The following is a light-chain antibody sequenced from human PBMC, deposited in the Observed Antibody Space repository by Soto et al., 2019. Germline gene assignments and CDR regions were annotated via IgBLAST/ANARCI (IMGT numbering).Light chain of an antibody. V-gene: IGLV1-40*01. CDR3: QSYDSRLSAVV. CDR2: GNN. J-gene: IGLJ2*01. Sequence: QSVLTQPPSVSGAPGQRVTISCTGSTSNIGSNYDVHWYQQIPGTAPKLLIYGNNNRPSGVPDRFSGSKSATSASLAITGLHADDEADYYCQSYDSRLSAVVFGGGTKLTVL. CDR1: TSNIGSNYD.